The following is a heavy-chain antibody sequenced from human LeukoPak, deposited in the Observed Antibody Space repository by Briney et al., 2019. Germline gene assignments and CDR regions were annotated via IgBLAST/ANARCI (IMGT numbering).Heavy chain of an antibody. CDR3: ARGATGTTFDY. CDR2: INWNGGRT. Sequence: GGSLRLSCAASGFKFDDYGMSWVRQAPGKGLEWVSGINWNGGRTGYTDSVKGRLTISRDNAKNSLYLQMNSLRAEDTALYYCARGATGTTFDYWGQGTLVSVSS. J-gene: IGHJ4*02. V-gene: IGHV3-20*04. D-gene: IGHD1-1*01. CDR1: GFKFDDYG.